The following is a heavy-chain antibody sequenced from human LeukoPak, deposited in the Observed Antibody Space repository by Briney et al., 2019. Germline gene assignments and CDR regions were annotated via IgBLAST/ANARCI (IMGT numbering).Heavy chain of an antibody. CDR2: INHSGST. CDR3: ARVLLWFVVQDDAFDI. Sequence: SETLSLTCAVYGGSFSGYYWSWIRQPPGKGLEWIGEINHSGSTNYKPSLKSRVTISVDTSKYQFSLKLSSVTSAGTVVYYCARVLLWFVVQDDAFDIWGQGTMVTVSS. V-gene: IGHV4-34*01. CDR1: GGSFSGYY. J-gene: IGHJ3*02. D-gene: IGHD3-10*01.